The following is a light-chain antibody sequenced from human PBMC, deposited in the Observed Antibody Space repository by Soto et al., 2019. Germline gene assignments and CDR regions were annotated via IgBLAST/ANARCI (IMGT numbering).Light chain of an antibody. J-gene: IGKJ1*01. CDR3: QQSSAMPWT. CDR1: QSVSGQ. V-gene: IGKV1-39*01. CDR2: YIS. Sequence: DIQMTQSPFSLSATVGDSVTITCQASQSVSGQLNWYQQRSGKVPKLLIYYISSLQSGVPPRFSGSGSGTDFTLTINSLQPEDFATYYCQQSSAMPWTFGQGTKVELK.